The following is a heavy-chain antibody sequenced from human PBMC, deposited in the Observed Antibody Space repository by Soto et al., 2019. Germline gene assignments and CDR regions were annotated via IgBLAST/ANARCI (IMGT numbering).Heavy chain of an antibody. V-gene: IGHV3-11*06. CDR1: GFTFSDYY. Sequence: GESLKISREGAGFTFSDYYMSWSRQAPGKGVEWGSYISSSSSYTNYAYSVKGLFTISRANAKNSLYLQMNSLSAEFPALSYCASARFNYYDSSGYFYYWGQGTLVTVSS. J-gene: IGHJ4*02. CDR2: ISSSSSYT. D-gene: IGHD3-22*01. CDR3: ASARFNYYDSSGYFYY.